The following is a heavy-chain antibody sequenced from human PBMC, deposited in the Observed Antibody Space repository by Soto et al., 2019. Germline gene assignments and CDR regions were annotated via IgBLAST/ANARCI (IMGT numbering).Heavy chain of an antibody. J-gene: IGHJ4*02. Sequence: QLQLQESGSGLVKPSQTLSLTCAVSGGSISSGDYSWNWIRQPPGTGLEWIGYIYYGGSTYYNPSLQSRVTMSVDRSRNQFSLKLNSVTAADTAVYYCARVRREYDNSGPVDYWGQGTLVTVSS. V-gene: IGHV4-30-2*01. CDR2: IYYGGST. CDR3: ARVRREYDNSGPVDY. CDR1: GGSISSGDYS. D-gene: IGHD3-22*01.